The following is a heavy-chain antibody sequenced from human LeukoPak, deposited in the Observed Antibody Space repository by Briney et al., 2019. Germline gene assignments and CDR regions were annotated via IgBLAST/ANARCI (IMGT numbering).Heavy chain of an antibody. J-gene: IGHJ4*02. Sequence: GGSLRLSCAASGFTFSNYAITWVRQAPGKGLEWVSAISGSGESTYYADSVKGRFAISRDSSRNTLFLQMNSLRAEDTAVYYCAKDQSRYSSSWYLYFDSWGQGTLVTVSS. V-gene: IGHV3-23*01. CDR1: GFTFSNYA. D-gene: IGHD6-13*01. CDR2: ISGSGEST. CDR3: AKDQSRYSSSWYLYFDS.